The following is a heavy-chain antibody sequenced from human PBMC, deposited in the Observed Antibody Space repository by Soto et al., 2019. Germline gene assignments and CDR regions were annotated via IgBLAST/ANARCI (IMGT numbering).Heavy chain of an antibody. D-gene: IGHD2-21*01. J-gene: IGHJ4*02. CDR1: GFTFSSYG. CDR3: ARDRGLVWGAISY. V-gene: IGHV3-33*01. CDR2: IWYDGSNK. Sequence: QVQLVESGGGVVQPGRSLRLSCAASGFTFSSYGMHWVRQAPGKGLEWVAVIWYDGSNKYYADSVKGRFTISRDNSKNALYLQVTSLRREVKYVYYCARDRGLVWGAISYCGQATLVTVAS.